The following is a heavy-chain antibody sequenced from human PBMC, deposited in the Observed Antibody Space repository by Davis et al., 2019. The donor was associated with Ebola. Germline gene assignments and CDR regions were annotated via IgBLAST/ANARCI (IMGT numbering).Heavy chain of an antibody. V-gene: IGHV4-61*01. J-gene: IGHJ4*02. CDR2: IYYSGST. CDR1: GGSVGSGTYY. CDR3: ATSGKAPDY. Sequence: MPSETLSLTCTVSGGSVGSGTYYWNWIRQPPGKGPEWIACIYYSGSTNYNPSLKSRVPMSVDTSKNQFSLKLRSVTAADTAVYYCATSGKAPDYWGQGTLVTVSS.